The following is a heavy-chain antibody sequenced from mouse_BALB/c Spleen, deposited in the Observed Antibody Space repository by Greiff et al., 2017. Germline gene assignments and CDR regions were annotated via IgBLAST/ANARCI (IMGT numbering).Heavy chain of an antibody. Sequence: EVKLMESGGGLVKPGGSLKLSCAASGFTFSSYAMSWVRQSPEKRLEWVAEISSGGSYTCYPDTVTGRFTISRDNAKNTLYLEMSSLRSEDTAMYYCARDGYGNYSWYFDVWGAGTTVTVSS. CDR2: ISSGGSYT. CDR1: GFTFSSYA. CDR3: ARDGYGNYSWYFDV. D-gene: IGHD2-10*02. V-gene: IGHV5-9-4*01. J-gene: IGHJ1*01.